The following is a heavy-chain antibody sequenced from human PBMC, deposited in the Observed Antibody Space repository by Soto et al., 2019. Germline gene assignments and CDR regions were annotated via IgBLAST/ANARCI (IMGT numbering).Heavy chain of an antibody. Sequence: GESLKISCKGSGYSFTSCWIGWVRQMPGKGLEWMGIIYPGDSDTRYSPSFQGQVTISADKSISTAYLQWSSLKASDTAMYYCARAGRAYYYYYGMDVWGQGTTVTVSS. CDR3: ARAGRAYYYYYGMDV. V-gene: IGHV5-51*01. J-gene: IGHJ6*02. CDR1: GYSFTSCW. CDR2: IYPGDSDT.